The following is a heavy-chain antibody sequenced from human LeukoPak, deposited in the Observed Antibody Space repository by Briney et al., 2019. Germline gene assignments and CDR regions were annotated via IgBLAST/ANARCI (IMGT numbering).Heavy chain of an antibody. D-gene: IGHD3-10*01. V-gene: IGHV1-2*02. J-gene: IGHJ4*02. CDR1: GYTFTDYY. CDR2: VNPKTGGT. CDR3: ARGSYYAGNDF. Sequence: ASVKVSCKASGYTFTDYYIHWGRQAPGQGLEWMGWVNPKTGGTNYAQKFQDRVTMTRDTSISTGYMELSNLRSDDTAVYFCARGSYYAGNDFWGQGTLVTVSS.